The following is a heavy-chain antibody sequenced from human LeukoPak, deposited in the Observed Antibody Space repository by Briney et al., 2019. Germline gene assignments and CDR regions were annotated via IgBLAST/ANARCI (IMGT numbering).Heavy chain of an antibody. D-gene: IGHD2-15*01. Sequence: SETLSLTCAVYGASFSGYYWTWIRQPPGKGLEWIGETYHNGSTDYNPSLKSRVTISVDTSKNQFSLKVTSVTAADTAVYFCARARVDCSGGICYSSYSDYWGQGTLVTVSS. V-gene: IGHV4-34*01. CDR3: ARARVDCSGGICYSSYSDY. CDR2: TYHNGST. CDR1: GASFSGYY. J-gene: IGHJ4*02.